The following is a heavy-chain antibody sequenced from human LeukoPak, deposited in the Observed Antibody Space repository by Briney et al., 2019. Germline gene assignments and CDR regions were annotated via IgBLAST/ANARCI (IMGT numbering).Heavy chain of an antibody. J-gene: IGHJ4*02. CDR1: GYTFTSYG. D-gene: IGHD3-22*01. V-gene: IGHV1-18*01. CDR3: ARAHSSGYYYAY. Sequence: ASVKVSCKASGYTFTSYGISWVRQAPGQGHEWMGWISAYNGNTNYAQKLQGRVTMTTDTSTSTAYMELRSLRSDDTAVYYCARAHSSGYYYAYWGQGTLVTVSS. CDR2: ISAYNGNT.